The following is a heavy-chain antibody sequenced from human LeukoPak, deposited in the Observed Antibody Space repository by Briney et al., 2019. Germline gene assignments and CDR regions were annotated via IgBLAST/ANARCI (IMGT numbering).Heavy chain of an antibody. CDR3: ARQYSSYDYVWGSYRPSSNFDY. CDR2: IYYSGST. CDR1: GGSISSSSYY. J-gene: IGHJ4*02. Sequence: SETLSLTCTVSGGSISSSSYYWVWIRQPPGKGLEWIGSIYYSGSTYYNPSLKSRVTISVDTSKNQFSLELTSVTAADTAVYYCARQYSSYDYVWGSYRPSSNFDYWGQGTLVTASS. V-gene: IGHV4-39*01. D-gene: IGHD3-16*02.